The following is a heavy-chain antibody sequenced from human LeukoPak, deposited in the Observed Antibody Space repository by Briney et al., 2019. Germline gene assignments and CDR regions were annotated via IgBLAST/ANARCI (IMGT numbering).Heavy chain of an antibody. V-gene: IGHV3-23*01. CDR3: ARTGTNPCYGDSYFDW. CDR1: GFTFTNNP. J-gene: IGHJ4*02. D-gene: IGHD4-17*01. Sequence: GSLTLSCAASGFTFTNNPMSWVRQAPGKGLEWVAAISSSGGSKYYADSVKGLITISRDNSKNTLYLQMNSVRGEDTAVDYCARTGTNPCYGDSYFDWGGGGTLVTVSS. CDR2: ISSSGGSK.